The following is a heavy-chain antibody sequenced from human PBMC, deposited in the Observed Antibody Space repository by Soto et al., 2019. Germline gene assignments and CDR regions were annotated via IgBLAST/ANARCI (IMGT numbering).Heavy chain of an antibody. V-gene: IGHV3-30*18. CDR3: AKVRVKDYYYYAMDV. CDR1: GFTFSSYG. Sequence: SLILSCAASGFTFSSYGMHWVLQAPGKGLEWVAVISSDGTSRFYADSVKGRFTISRDNSKNTLYLQMNSLRAEDTAMYYCAKVRVKDYYYYAMDVWGQGTTVTVSS. D-gene: IGHD4-4*01. CDR2: ISSDGTSR. J-gene: IGHJ6*01.